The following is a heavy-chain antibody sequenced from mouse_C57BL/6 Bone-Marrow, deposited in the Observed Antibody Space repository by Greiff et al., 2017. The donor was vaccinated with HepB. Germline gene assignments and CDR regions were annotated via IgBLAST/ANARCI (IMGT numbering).Heavy chain of an antibody. CDR1: GYSITSGYY. V-gene: IGHV3-6*01. Sequence: VQLKESGPGLVKPSQSLSLTCSVTGYSITSGYYWNWIRQFPGNKLEWMGYISYDGSNNYNPSLKNRISITRDTSKNQFFLKLNSVTTEDTATYYCARGSYYGSSYGFAYWGQGTLVTVSA. CDR3: ARGSYYGSSYGFAY. CDR2: ISYDGSN. D-gene: IGHD1-1*01. J-gene: IGHJ3*01.